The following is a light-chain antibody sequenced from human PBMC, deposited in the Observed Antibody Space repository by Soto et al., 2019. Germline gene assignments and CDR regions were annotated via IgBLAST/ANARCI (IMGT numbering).Light chain of an antibody. CDR1: SSDVGCYNY. CDR3: SSFTITNTWV. V-gene: IGLV2-14*01. J-gene: IGLJ3*02. CDR2: EVS. Sequence: QSALTQPASVSGSPGQSITISCTGTSSDVGCYNYVSWYQQHPGKAPKLMIYEVSYRPSGVSNRFSGSKSGNTASLTISGLQAEDEADYYCSSFTITNTWVFGGGTKLTVL.